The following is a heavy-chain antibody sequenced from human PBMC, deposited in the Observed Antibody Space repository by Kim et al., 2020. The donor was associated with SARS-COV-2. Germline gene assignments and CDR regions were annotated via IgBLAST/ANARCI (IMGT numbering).Heavy chain of an antibody. D-gene: IGHD3-16*01. J-gene: IGHJ4*02. CDR1: GGSFSGYY. Sequence: SETLSLTCAVYGGSFSGYYWSWIRQPPGKGLEWIGEINHSGSTNYNPSLKSRVTISVDTSKNQFSLKLSSVTAADTAVYYCARRLTDWGQGTLVTVSS. CDR3: ARRLTD. V-gene: IGHV4-34*01. CDR2: INHSGST.